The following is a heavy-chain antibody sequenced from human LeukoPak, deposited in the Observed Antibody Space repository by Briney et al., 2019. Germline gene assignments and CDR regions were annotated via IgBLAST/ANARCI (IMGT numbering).Heavy chain of an antibody. CDR1: GFTFSSYG. V-gene: IGHV3-33*01. CDR2: IWYDGSNK. Sequence: GGSLRLSCAASGFTFSSYGMHWVRQAPGKGLEWVAVIWYDGSNKYYAGSVKGRFTISRDNSKNTLYLQMNSLRAEDTAVYYCARESNDIGYFDYWGQGTLVTVSS. J-gene: IGHJ4*02. CDR3: ARESNDIGYFDY. D-gene: IGHD3-9*01.